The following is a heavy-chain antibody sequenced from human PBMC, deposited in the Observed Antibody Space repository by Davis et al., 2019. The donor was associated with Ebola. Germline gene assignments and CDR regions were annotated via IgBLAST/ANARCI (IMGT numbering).Heavy chain of an antibody. J-gene: IGHJ1*01. CDR2: MSYDGSNK. Sequence: PGGSLRLSCVASGFTLSYYAMHWVRQAPGKGLEWVAVMSYDGSNKYYADSVKGRFTISRDNSKNTLYLQMNSLRREDTAVYYCARHLAPRAVAHAFQHWGQGTLVTVSS. D-gene: IGHD6-19*01. V-gene: IGHV3-30-3*01. CDR1: GFTLSYYA. CDR3: ARHLAPRAVAHAFQH.